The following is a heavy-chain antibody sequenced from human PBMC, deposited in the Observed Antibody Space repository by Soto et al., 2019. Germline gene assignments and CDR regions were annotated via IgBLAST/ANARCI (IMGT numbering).Heavy chain of an antibody. CDR3: ARDGPFISVAALAFQYAMDV. Sequence: DVRLVESGGGLVQPGGSLRLSCAASSFTFSSYWLSWVRQAPGKGLEWVATIKQDGSENYYVDSVKGRFTISRDNAKNSLYLQMSSLRADDTAVYYCARDGPFISVAALAFQYAMDVWGQGTTVTVS. CDR1: SFTFSSYW. V-gene: IGHV3-7*03. J-gene: IGHJ6*02. CDR2: IKQDGSEN. D-gene: IGHD6-19*01.